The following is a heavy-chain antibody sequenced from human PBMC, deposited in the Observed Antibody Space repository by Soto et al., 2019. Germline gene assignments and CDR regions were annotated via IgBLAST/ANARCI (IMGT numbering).Heavy chain of an antibody. J-gene: IGHJ4*02. CDR1: AGSISSSSW. Sequence: QVQLQESGPGLVKPSGTLSLTCAVSAGSISSSSWWSWVRQPPGKGLEWIGEIYHSGSTSYSPSLKSPATISVDKSKNQFSLKLSSVTAADTAVYYCARRGDGSGSLDYWGRGTLVTVSS. CDR2: IYHSGST. CDR3: ARRGDGSGSLDY. V-gene: IGHV4-4*02. D-gene: IGHD3-10*01.